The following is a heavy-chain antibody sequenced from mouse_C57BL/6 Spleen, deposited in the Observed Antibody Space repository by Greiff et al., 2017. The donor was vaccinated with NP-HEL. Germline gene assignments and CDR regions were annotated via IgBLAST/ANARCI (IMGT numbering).Heavy chain of an antibody. CDR2: INPGSGGT. J-gene: IGHJ4*01. CDR3: ARGMELEAMDY. CDR1: GYAFTNYL. Sequence: QVQLQQSGAELVRPGTSVKVSCKASGYAFTNYLIEWVKQRPGQGLEWIGVINPGSGGTNYNEKFKGKATLTADKSSSTAYMQLSSLTSEDSAVYFCARGMELEAMDYWGQGTSVTVSS. D-gene: IGHD2-3*01. V-gene: IGHV1-54*01.